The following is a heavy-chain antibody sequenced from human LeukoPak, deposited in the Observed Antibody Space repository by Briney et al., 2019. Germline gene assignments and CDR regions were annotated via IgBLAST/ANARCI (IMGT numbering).Heavy chain of an antibody. CDR1: GYSFPSYW. J-gene: IGHJ4*02. V-gene: IGHV5-10-1*01. CDR2: IDPSDSYT. CDR3: ARTYYDILTGYSLSDY. D-gene: IGHD3-9*01. Sequence: GESLKISCKGSGYSFPSYWITWGRQMPGKGLEWMGSIDPSDSYTNYSPSFQGHVTISADKSISTAYLQWSSLMASDTAMYYCARTYYDILTGYSLSDYWGQGTLVTVSS.